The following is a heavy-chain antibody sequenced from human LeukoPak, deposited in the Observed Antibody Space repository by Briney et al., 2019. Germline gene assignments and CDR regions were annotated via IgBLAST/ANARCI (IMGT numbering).Heavy chain of an antibody. D-gene: IGHD2-21*02. Sequence: SETLSLTCTVSGGSISSSDYYWGWIRQPPGTGLEWIGIIYYTGRTHYNPSLKSRVIISVATSKNQFSLNMISVTAADTAVYYCARDDGRGVVTPYWGQGTLVTVSS. V-gene: IGHV4-39*07. CDR2: IYYTGRT. CDR1: GGSISSSDYY. CDR3: ARDDGRGVVTPY. J-gene: IGHJ4*02.